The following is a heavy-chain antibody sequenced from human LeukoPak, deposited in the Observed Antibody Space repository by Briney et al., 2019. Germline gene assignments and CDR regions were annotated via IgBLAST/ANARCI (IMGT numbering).Heavy chain of an antibody. CDR3: VSGIAGRIATFGVIRGGYFDY. CDR1: GFTFNNFG. D-gene: IGHD3-3*01. CDR2: IGSSASIT. J-gene: IGHJ4*02. V-gene: IGHV3-48*01. Sequence: GGSLRLSCAASGFTFNNFGLNWVRQAPGRGLEWVSYIGSSASITNYADAVEGRFTISRESATKSLHLQMDSLRVEDTAVYYCVSGIAGRIATFGVIRGGYFDYWGQGTLVTVSS.